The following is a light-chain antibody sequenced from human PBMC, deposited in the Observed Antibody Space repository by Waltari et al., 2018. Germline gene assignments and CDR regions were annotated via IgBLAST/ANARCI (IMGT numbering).Light chain of an antibody. V-gene: IGKV1-5*03. CDR1: QSISSW. CDR2: KAS. J-gene: IGKJ1*01. Sequence: DIQLTQSPSTLSASVGDRVTITCRASQSISSWLAWYQQKPGNAPKVLIYKASSLESGVPSRFSGSGSGTEFTLTISSLQPDDFATYYCQQYNGWTFGQGTKVEIK. CDR3: QQYNGWT.